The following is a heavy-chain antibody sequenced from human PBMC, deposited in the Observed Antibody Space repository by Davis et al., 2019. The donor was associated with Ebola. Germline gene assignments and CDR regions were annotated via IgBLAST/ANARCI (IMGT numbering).Heavy chain of an antibody. CDR3: ARGWLQSGMDV. V-gene: IGHV6-1*01. Sequence: PSETLSLTCAISGDSVSSAGWNWIRQSPSRGLEWLGRTYYNSKWYNDYAVSVKSRITINPDTAKNQVSLQMNSVTPEDTAVYYCARGWLQSGMDVWGKGTTVTVSS. D-gene: IGHD6-19*01. CDR2: TYYNSKWYN. CDR1: GDSVSSAG. J-gene: IGHJ6*04.